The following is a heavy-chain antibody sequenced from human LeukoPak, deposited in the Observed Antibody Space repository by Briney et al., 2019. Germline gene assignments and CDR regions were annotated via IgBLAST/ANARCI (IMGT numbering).Heavy chain of an antibody. D-gene: IGHD4-17*01. Sequence: SETLSLTCTVSGYSISSGYYWGWIRQPPGKGLEWIGSIYHSGRTYYNPSLQSRVTISVDTSKNQFSLKVTSVTAADTAVYYCARWDDYGDYSWFDPWGQGTLVTVSS. V-gene: IGHV4-38-2*02. CDR2: IYHSGRT. CDR3: ARWDDYGDYSWFDP. CDR1: GYSISSGYY. J-gene: IGHJ5*02.